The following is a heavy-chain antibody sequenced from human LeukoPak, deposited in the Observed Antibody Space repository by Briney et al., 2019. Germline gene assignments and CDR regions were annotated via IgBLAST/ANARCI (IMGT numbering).Heavy chain of an antibody. CDR2: IIPIFGTA. CDR1: GGTFSSYA. J-gene: IGHJ4*02. CDR3: ARGSYCGGDCYSCYFDY. D-gene: IGHD2-21*01. Sequence: SVKVSCKASGGTFSSYAISRVRQAPGQGLEWMGGIIPIFGTANYAQKFQGRVTITADESTSTAYMELSSLRSEDTAVYYCARGSYCGGDCYSCYFDYWGQGTLVTVSS. V-gene: IGHV1-69*13.